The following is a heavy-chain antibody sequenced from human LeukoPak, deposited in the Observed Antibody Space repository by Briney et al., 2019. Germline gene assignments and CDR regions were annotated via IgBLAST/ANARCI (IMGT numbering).Heavy chain of an antibody. Sequence: SETLSLTCTVSGGSISSYYWSWIRQPAGKGLEWIGRIYNSGSTNYNPSLKSRVTISVDTSKNQFFLKLSSVTAADTAVYYCAREGVVRYYDLLTGYYNLYYMDVWGKGTTVTFSS. CDR2: IYNSGST. J-gene: IGHJ6*03. CDR1: GGSISSYY. V-gene: IGHV4-4*07. CDR3: AREGVVRYYDLLTGYYNLYYMDV. D-gene: IGHD3-9*01.